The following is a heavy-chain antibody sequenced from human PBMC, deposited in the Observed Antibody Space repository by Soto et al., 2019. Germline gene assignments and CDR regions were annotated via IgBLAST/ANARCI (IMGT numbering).Heavy chain of an antibody. J-gene: IGHJ6*02. D-gene: IGHD6-19*01. Sequence: ASVKVSCKASGYIFTDYYINWVRQAPGQGLEWMGIINPSGGSTSYAQKFQGRVTMTGDTSTSTVYTDLSSLRSEDTAVYYCARGRIAVAGRTYYYYYGMDVWGQGTTVTVSS. CDR1: GYIFTDYY. CDR2: INPSGGST. CDR3: ARGRIAVAGRTYYYYYGMDV. V-gene: IGHV1-46*01.